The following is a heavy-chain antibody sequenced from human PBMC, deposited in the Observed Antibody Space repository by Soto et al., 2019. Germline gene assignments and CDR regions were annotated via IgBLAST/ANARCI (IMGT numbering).Heavy chain of an antibody. CDR3: ARALRAYCGGDCYSAYFDY. Sequence: SETLSLTCTVSGGSISSYYWSWIRQPPGKGLEWIGYIYYSGSTNYNPSLKSRVTISVDASKNQFSLKLSSVTAADTAVYYCARALRAYCGGDCYSAYFDYWGQGTLVTVSS. CDR2: IYYSGST. D-gene: IGHD2-21*02. CDR1: GGSISSYY. J-gene: IGHJ4*02. V-gene: IGHV4-59*01.